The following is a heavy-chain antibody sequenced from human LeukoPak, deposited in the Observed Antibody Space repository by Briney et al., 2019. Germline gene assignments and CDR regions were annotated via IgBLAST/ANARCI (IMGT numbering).Heavy chain of an antibody. V-gene: IGHV3-30*03. D-gene: IGHD3-10*01. CDR3: ARESLGAYYGSGSYY. CDR2: ISYDGSNT. CDR1: GFTFSSYG. J-gene: IGHJ4*02. Sequence: GGSLRLSCAASGFTFSSYGMHWVRQAPGKGLEWVAVISYDGSNTYYADSVKGRFTISRDNSKNTLYLQMNSLRAEDTAVYYCARESLGAYYGSGSYYWGQGTLVTVSS.